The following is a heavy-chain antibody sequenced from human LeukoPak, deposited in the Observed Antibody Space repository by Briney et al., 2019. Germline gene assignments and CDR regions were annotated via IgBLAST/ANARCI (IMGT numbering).Heavy chain of an antibody. D-gene: IGHD6-19*01. CDR2: ISANGGRT. J-gene: IGHJ5*02. V-gene: IGHV3-64*01. CDR3: ARGTRFITVAGTSLSFDP. CDR1: GFSFSSFF. Sequence: GGALRLSCAASGFSFSSFFMHWVRQAPGKGLEYVSGISANGGRTYYAKSVKGRFTISRENSKNTLYLHLGSLRPEDMAVYYCARGTRFITVAGTSLSFDPWGQGILVIVSS.